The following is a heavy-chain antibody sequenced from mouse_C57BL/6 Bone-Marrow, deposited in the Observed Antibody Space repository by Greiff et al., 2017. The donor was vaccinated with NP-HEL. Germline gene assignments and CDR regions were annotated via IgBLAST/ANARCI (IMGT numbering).Heavy chain of an antibody. Sequence: EVKLVESGGDLVKPGGSLKLSCAASGFTFSSYGMSWVRQTPDKRLEWVATISSGGSYTYYPDSVKGRFTISRDNAKNTLYLQMSSLKSEDTAMYYCASRPLRPEFAYWGQGTLVTVSA. CDR3: ASRPLRPEFAY. CDR1: GFTFSSYG. CDR2: ISSGGSYT. V-gene: IGHV5-6*02. J-gene: IGHJ3*01. D-gene: IGHD2-4*01.